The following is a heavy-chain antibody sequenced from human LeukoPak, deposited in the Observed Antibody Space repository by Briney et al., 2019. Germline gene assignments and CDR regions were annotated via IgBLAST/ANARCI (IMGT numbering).Heavy chain of an antibody. Sequence: SVKVSCKASGGTFSSHAISWVRQAPGQGLEWTGGIIPIFGTANYAQKFQGRVTITADESTSTAYMELSSLRSEDTAVYYCARALLWFGELYNWFDPWGQGTLVTVSS. V-gene: IGHV1-69*13. D-gene: IGHD3-10*01. J-gene: IGHJ5*02. CDR1: GGTFSSHA. CDR3: ARALLWFGELYNWFDP. CDR2: IIPIFGTA.